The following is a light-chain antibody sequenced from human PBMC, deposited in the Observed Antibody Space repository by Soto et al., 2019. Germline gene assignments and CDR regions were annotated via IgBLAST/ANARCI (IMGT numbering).Light chain of an antibody. CDR3: SSYTSSSTV. V-gene: IGLV2-14*01. CDR1: SSDVGGYNY. CDR2: EVS. J-gene: IGLJ1*01. Sequence: QSALTQPASVSGSPGQSITISCSGTSSDVGGYNYVSWYQHHPGKAPKLMIYEVSNRPSGVSYRFSGSKSGNTASLTISGLQAEDEADYYCSSYTSSSTVFGTGTKVTVL.